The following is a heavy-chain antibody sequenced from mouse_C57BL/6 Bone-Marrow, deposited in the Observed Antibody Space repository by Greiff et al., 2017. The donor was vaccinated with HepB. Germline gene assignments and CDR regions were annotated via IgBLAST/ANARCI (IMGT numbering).Heavy chain of an antibody. D-gene: IGHD4-1*01. V-gene: IGHV1-82*01. Sequence: VQLQESGPELVKPGASVKISCKASGYAFSSSWMNWVKQRPGKGLEWIGRIYPGDGDTNYNGKFKGKATLTADKSSSTAYMQLSSLTSEDSAVDFYARGWDVGDYWGQGTTLTVSS. J-gene: IGHJ2*01. CDR3: ARGWDVGDY. CDR1: GYAFSSSW. CDR2: IYPGDGDT.